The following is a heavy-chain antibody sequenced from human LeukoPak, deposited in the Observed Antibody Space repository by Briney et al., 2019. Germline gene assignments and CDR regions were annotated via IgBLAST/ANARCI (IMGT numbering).Heavy chain of an antibody. CDR2: IYYSGST. D-gene: IGHD6-13*01. Sequence: SETLSLTCTVSGGSISSYYWSWIRQPPGKGLEWIGYIYYSGSTNYNPSLKSRVTISVDTSKNQFSLKLSSVTAADTAVYYCAREVGSSWANWFDPWGQGTLVTVSS. CDR1: GGSISSYY. CDR3: AREVGSSWANWFDP. V-gene: IGHV4-59*01. J-gene: IGHJ5*02.